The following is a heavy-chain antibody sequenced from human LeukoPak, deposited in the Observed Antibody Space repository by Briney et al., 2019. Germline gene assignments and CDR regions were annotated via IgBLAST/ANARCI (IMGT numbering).Heavy chain of an antibody. CDR3: ARDRWGYSYGGD. D-gene: IGHD5-18*01. J-gene: IGHJ4*02. CDR1: GFTFSSYS. CDR2: IKEDGSEK. V-gene: IGHV3-7*01. Sequence: PGGSLRLSCEASGFTFSSYSMSWVRQAPGKGLEWVANIKEDGSEKYYVDSVKGRFTISRDNAKNSLYLQMNSLRAEDTAVYYCARDRWGYSYGGDWGQGTLVTVSS.